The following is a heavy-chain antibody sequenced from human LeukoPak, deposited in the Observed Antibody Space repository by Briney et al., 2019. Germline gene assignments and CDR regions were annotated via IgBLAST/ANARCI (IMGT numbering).Heavy chain of an antibody. CDR3: AREGDVVADVNWFDP. D-gene: IGHD2-2*01. CDR2: INPNSGGT. CDR1: GYTFTDYY. J-gene: IGHJ5*02. Sequence: EASVKVSCKASGYTFTDYYIHWVRQAPGQGPEWMGWINPNSGGTNYAQKFQGRITLTRDTSITTAYMELGRLTSDDTAVYYCAREGDVVADVNWFDPWGQGTLVTVSS. V-gene: IGHV1-2*02.